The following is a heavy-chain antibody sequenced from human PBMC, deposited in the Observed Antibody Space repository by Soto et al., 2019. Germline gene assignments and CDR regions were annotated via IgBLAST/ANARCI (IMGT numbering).Heavy chain of an antibody. Sequence: PSETLSLTCTVSGGSISSSSYYWGWIRQPPGKGLEWIGSIYYRTTYSNPSLKSRITISMDTSKNQFPLRLTSVTAADTAEYHCARVVRFCSSPSCRGRNWFDPWGQGTRVTVSS. CDR1: GGSISSSSYY. V-gene: IGHV4-39*06. CDR3: ARVVRFCSSPSCRGRNWFDP. CDR2: IYYRTT. D-gene: IGHD2-2*01. J-gene: IGHJ5*02.